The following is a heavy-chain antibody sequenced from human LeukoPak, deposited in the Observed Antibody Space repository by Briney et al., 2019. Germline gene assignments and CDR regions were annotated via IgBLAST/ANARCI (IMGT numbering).Heavy chain of an antibody. Sequence: GGSLRLSCAASGFTFNSYAFNWVRQAPGKGLEWVANIKQDGSEKSYVDSVKGRFTISRDNANNLLYLQMNSLRAEDTAVYYCARESFAARWDWGQGTLVTVSS. CDR2: IKQDGSEK. CDR1: GFTFNSYA. D-gene: IGHD6-6*01. V-gene: IGHV3-7*01. J-gene: IGHJ4*02. CDR3: ARESFAARWD.